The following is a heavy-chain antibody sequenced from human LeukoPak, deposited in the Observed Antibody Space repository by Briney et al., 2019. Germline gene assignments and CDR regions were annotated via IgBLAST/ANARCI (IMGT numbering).Heavy chain of an antibody. CDR1: GFTCSSYS. D-gene: IGHD6-19*01. Sequence: GGSLRLSCAASGFTCSSYSMNWVRQAPGKGLEWVSSISSSSSYIYYADSVKGRFTISRDNAKNSLYLQMNSLRAEDTAVYYCARDGLYSSGWFDYWGQGTLVTVSS. CDR3: ARDGLYSSGWFDY. J-gene: IGHJ4*02. CDR2: ISSSSSYI. V-gene: IGHV3-21*01.